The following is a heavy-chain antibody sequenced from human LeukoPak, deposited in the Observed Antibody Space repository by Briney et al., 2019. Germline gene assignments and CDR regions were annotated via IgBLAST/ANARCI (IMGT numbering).Heavy chain of an antibody. Sequence: GGSLRLSCAASGFTFSSYGMHWVRQAPGKGLEWVAVISYDGSNKYYADSVKGRFTISRDNSKNTLYLQMNSLRAEDTAVYYCAKAPSYNWNYAFDYWGQGTLVTVSS. CDR2: ISYDGSNK. D-gene: IGHD1-7*01. V-gene: IGHV3-30*18. CDR1: GFTFSSYG. CDR3: AKAPSYNWNYAFDY. J-gene: IGHJ4*02.